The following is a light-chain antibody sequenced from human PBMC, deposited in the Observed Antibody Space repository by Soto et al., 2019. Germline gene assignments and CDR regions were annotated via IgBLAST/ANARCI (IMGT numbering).Light chain of an antibody. J-gene: IGLJ3*02. Sequence: QSVLTQPASVSGSPGQSITTSCTGTSNDVGGYNLVSWFQQHPGKAPKLMISEVNKRPSGVSNRFSGSKSANTASLTISGLQAEDEADYYCCSHVGGSSPQWVFGGGTKLTVL. CDR2: EVN. V-gene: IGLV2-23*02. CDR1: SNDVGGYNL. CDR3: CSHVGGSSPQWV.